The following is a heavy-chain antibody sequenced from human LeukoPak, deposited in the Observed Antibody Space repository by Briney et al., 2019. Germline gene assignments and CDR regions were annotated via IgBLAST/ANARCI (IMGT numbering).Heavy chain of an antibody. CDR2: IYSGGST. Sequence: GGSLRLSCAASGFTFSSYYMSWVRQAPGKGLEWVSVIYSGGSTYYADSVKGRFTISRDNSKNTLYLQMNSLRAEDTAVYYCASSSRYYYYGMDVWGQGTTVTVSS. V-gene: IGHV3-66*02. J-gene: IGHJ6*02. CDR3: ASSSRYYYYGMDV. CDR1: GFTFSSYY.